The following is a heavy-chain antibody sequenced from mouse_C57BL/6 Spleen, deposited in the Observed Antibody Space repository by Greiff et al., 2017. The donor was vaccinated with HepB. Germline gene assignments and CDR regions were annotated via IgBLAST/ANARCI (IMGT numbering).Heavy chain of an antibody. V-gene: IGHV1-4*01. Sequence: VQLQQSGAELARPGASVKMSCKASGYTFTSYTMHWVKQRPGQGLEWIGYINPSSGYTKYNQKFKDKATLTADKSSSTAYMQLSSLTSEDSAVYYCARRATVDAMDYWGQGTSVTVSS. J-gene: IGHJ4*01. D-gene: IGHD1-1*01. CDR1: GYTFTSYT. CDR2: INPSSGYT. CDR3: ARRATVDAMDY.